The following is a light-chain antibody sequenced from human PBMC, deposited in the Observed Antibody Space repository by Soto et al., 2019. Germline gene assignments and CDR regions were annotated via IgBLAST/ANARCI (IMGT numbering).Light chain of an antibody. V-gene: IGLV2-14*01. CDR1: SSDVGGYKY. Sequence: QSALTQPASVSGSPGQSITISCTGTSSDVGGYKYVSWYQLHPGKAPKLMIYEVSNRPSGISNRFSASKSGNTASLTISGLQAEDEDDYYCFSYTSSTAYVFGTGTKV. CDR3: FSYTSSTAYV. CDR2: EVS. J-gene: IGLJ1*01.